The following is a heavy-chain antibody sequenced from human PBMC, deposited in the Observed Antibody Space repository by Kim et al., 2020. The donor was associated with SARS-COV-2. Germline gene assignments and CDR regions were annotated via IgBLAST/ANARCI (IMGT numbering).Heavy chain of an antibody. D-gene: IGHD3-16*01. J-gene: IGHJ6*02. CDR2: INSDGRST. Sequence: GGSLRLSCAASGFTFSSYWMHWVRQAPGKGQVWVSRINSDGRSTSYADSVNGRFTISRDNAKNTLYLQMNSLRAEDTAVYYCARESVTFGGGVDVWGQGTTVTVSS. V-gene: IGHV3-74*01. CDR1: GFTFSSYW. CDR3: ARESVTFGGGVDV.